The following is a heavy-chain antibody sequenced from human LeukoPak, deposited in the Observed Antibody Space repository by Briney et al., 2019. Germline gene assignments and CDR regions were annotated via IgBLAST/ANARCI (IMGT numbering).Heavy chain of an antibody. Sequence: GGSLRLSCAASGFTFSSYWMTWVRQAPGKGLEWVANIKRDGSEKHYVDSVKGRFTISRDNAKNSLYLQMNSLRAEDTAVYYCARDREGDYGSLYYWGQGTLVTVSS. CDR1: GFTFSSYW. CDR3: ARDREGDYGSLYY. V-gene: IGHV3-7*01. D-gene: IGHD4-17*01. CDR2: IKRDGSEK. J-gene: IGHJ4*02.